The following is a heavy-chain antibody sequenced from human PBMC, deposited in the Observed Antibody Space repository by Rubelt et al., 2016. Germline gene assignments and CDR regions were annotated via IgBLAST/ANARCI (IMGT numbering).Heavy chain of an antibody. J-gene: IGHJ4*02. CDR1: GGTFSSYA. V-gene: IGHV1-69*04. CDR2: IIPILGIA. D-gene: IGHD2-2*01. Sequence: QVQLVQSGAEVKKPGSSVKVSCKASGGTFSSYAISWVRQAPGQGLEWMGRIIPILGIANYAKKFPGRVTMTADKSTSTAYMELSSLRSEDTAVYYCARDDCSSTSCSPQGWGQGTLVTVSS. CDR3: ARDDCSSTSCSPQG.